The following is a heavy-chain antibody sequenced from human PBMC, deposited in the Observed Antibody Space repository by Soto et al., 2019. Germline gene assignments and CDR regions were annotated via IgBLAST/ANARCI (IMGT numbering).Heavy chain of an antibody. CDR3: ARHPGYYDILTGYTTYYFDY. CDR1: GGSISSNY. J-gene: IGHJ4*02. D-gene: IGHD3-9*01. CDR2: IYYSGST. Sequence: SETLSLTCSVCGGSISSNYWSCIRQPPGQATEWIGFIYYSGSTNYNPSLRSRVTISLDTSKNQFSLKLSSVTAADTAVYYCARHPGYYDILTGYTTYYFDYWGQGILVTVS. V-gene: IGHV4-59*08.